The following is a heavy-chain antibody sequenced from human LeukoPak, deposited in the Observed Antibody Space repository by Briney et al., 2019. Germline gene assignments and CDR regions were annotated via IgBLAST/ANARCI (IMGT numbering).Heavy chain of an antibody. V-gene: IGHV3-23*01. CDR3: AQGYSSGWYPH. D-gene: IGHD6-19*01. Sequence: PGGSLRLSCAASGFTFSSYAMSWVRQAPGKGLEWVSAISGSSSSRYYADSVKGRFTISRDNSKNTLYLQMNSLRVEDTAVYYCAQGYSSGWYPHWGQGSLVSVSS. CDR2: ISGSSSSR. CDR1: GFTFSSYA. J-gene: IGHJ4*02.